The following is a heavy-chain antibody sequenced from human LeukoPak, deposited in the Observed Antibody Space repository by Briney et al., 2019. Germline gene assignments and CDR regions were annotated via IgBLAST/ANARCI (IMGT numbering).Heavy chain of an antibody. CDR1: GYTFTGYY. Sequence: ASVTVSFKASGYTFTGYYMHWVRQAPGQGREWMGWINPNSGGTNYAQKFQGRVTMTRDTSISTAYMELSRLRSDDTAVYYCARGGYSGYLAAFDIWGQGTMVTVSS. CDR3: ARGGYSGYLAAFDI. V-gene: IGHV1-2*02. CDR2: INPNSGGT. D-gene: IGHD5-12*01. J-gene: IGHJ3*02.